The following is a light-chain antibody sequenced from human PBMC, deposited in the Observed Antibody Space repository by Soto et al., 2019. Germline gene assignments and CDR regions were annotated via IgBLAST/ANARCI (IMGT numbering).Light chain of an antibody. J-gene: IGKJ1*01. CDR1: QSISTNY. Sequence: EIVLTQSPGTLSLSPGESATLSCRASQSISTNYLAWYQQKPGQAPRPLIYGASRRATGIPDRLSGSGSGTDFTLTISRLEPEDFAVYYCQQYGSSPWTFGQGTRVEIK. V-gene: IGKV3-20*01. CDR2: GAS. CDR3: QQYGSSPWT.